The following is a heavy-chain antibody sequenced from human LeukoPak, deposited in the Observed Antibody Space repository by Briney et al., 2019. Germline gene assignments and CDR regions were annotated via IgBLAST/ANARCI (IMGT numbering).Heavy chain of an antibody. V-gene: IGHV3-23*01. CDR2: ISGSGGNT. J-gene: IGHJ6*03. Sequence: PGGPLRLSCVDSGFTFSNYAMNWVRQAPGKGLEWVSAISGSGGNTYYADSVKGRLTISRDNSRNTLFLQINSLRAEDTAVYYCAKAGGLDHYYYMDVWGKGTTVTVSS. CDR3: AKAGGLDHYYYMDV. CDR1: GFTFSNYA.